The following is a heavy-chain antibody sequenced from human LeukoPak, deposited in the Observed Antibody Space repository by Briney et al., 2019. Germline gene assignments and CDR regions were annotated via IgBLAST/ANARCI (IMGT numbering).Heavy chain of an antibody. V-gene: IGHV1-18*01. CDR3: ARETDSGGYYAYDY. J-gene: IGHJ4*02. CDR1: GYTFPSYG. Sequence: ASVKVSCKASGYTFPSYGIGWVRQAPGQGLEWLGWISAYNGNTNYAQKLQGRVTMTTDTSTSTAYMELRSLRSDDTAMYYCARETDSGGYYAYDYWGQGTLVTVSS. CDR2: ISAYNGNT. D-gene: IGHD3-22*01.